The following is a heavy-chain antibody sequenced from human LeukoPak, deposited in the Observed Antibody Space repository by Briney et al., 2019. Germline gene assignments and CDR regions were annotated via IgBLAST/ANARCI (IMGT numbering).Heavy chain of an antibody. CDR1: GGSISSNY. V-gene: IGHV4-59*01. J-gene: IGHJ4*02. Sequence: SETLSLTCTVSGGSISSNYWSWIRQPPGKGLEWIGYIYYSGGTNYNPSLKSRVTISIDTSKSQFSLKLSSVTAADTAVYYCASGGGWNDKFNSWGQGTLVTVSS. CDR3: ASGGGWNDKFNS. D-gene: IGHD1-1*01. CDR2: IYYSGGT.